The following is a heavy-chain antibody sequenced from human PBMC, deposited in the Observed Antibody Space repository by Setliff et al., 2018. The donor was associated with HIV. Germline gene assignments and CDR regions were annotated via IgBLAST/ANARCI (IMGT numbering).Heavy chain of an antibody. CDR1: GDPINSHY. V-gene: IGHV4-59*11. J-gene: IGHJ3*01. Sequence: SETLSLTCIVSGDPINSHYWSWIRQPPGEGLEWIGHISYSEYTNYNPSLKSRVTISLDTSKKHFSLDLYSVTAADTAVYYCARDHNSGTLHAFDLWGQGTKVTVSS. CDR2: ISYSEYT. CDR3: ARDHNSGTLHAFDL. D-gene: IGHD1-26*01.